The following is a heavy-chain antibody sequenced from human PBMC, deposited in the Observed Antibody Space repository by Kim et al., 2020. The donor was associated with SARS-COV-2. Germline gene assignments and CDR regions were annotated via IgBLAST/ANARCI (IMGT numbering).Heavy chain of an antibody. Sequence: KYYAAPVKGLFTNSRDNSKNTLYLQMNSLGAEDTAVYYCARDLSGYYGMDVWGQGTTVTVSS. CDR2: K. CDR3: ARDLSGYYGMDV. D-gene: IGHD3-10*01. J-gene: IGHJ6*02. V-gene: IGHV3-33*01.